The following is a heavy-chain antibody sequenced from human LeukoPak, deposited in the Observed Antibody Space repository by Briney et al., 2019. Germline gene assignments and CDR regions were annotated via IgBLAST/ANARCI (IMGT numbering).Heavy chain of an antibody. CDR1: GYTFTSYG. CDR3: ARDLKMGYSSGRHSWGTGSSNDY. Sequence: ASVKVSCKASGYTFTSYGISWVRQAPGQGLEWMGWISAYNGNTNYAQKLQGRVTMTTDKSTSTAYMELRSLRSDDTAVYYCARDLKMGYSSGRHSWGTGSSNDYWGQGTLVTVSS. D-gene: IGHD6-19*01. J-gene: IGHJ4*02. V-gene: IGHV1-18*01. CDR2: ISAYNGNT.